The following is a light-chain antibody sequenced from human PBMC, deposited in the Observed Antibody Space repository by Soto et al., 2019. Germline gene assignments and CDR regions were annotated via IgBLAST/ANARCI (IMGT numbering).Light chain of an antibody. CDR1: QSVVGGF. CDR2: FSS. Sequence: EIVLTQSPGTLSLSPGERATLSCRASQSVVGGFLAWYQQRPGRAPRLLIYFSSSRATGIPDRFSGSGSGTDFNLTISRLEPEDFAVYYCQYFGDPPSTFGQGTRLEIK. V-gene: IGKV3-20*01. CDR3: QYFGDPPST. J-gene: IGKJ2*01.